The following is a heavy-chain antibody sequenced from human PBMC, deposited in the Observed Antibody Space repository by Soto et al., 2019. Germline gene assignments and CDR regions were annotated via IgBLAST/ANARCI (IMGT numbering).Heavy chain of an antibody. Sequence: SETLSLTCTVSGGSISSYYWSWIRQPPGKGLEWIGYIYYSGSTNYNPSLKSRVTISVDTSKNQFSLKLSSVAAADTAVYYCARLEARYYYGSGSTFDEWGQGTLVTVSS. D-gene: IGHD3-10*01. V-gene: IGHV4-59*08. CDR2: IYYSGST. CDR3: ARLEARYYYGSGSTFDE. CDR1: GGSISSYY. J-gene: IGHJ4*02.